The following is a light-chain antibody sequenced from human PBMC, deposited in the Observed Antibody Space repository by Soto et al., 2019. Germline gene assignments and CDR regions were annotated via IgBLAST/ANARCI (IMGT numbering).Light chain of an antibody. Sequence: EIVLTQSPGTVSLSPGERATLSCRASQSVRDNYLAWYQQKPGQAPSLLIFDTSRRATGIPDRFTGSGSGTDFALTISRVEPQDIAVYFCQQYGSSHGKCGQGTKVDIK. CDR3: QQYGSSHGK. CDR1: QSVRDNY. J-gene: IGKJ1*01. CDR2: DTS. V-gene: IGKV3-20*01.